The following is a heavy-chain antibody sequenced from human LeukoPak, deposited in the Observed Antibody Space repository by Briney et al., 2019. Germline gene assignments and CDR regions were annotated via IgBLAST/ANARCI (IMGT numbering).Heavy chain of an antibody. CDR1: GGSFSGYY. V-gene: IGHV4-34*01. CDR2: INHSGST. CDR3: ARIPPVKPYYYYYTDV. Sequence: SETLSLTCAVYGGSFSGYYWSWIRQPSGKGLERIGEINHSGSTNYNPSLKSRVTISVDTSKNQFSLKLSSVTAADTAVYYCARIPPVKPYYYYYTDVWGKGTTVTISS. D-gene: IGHD2-2*02. J-gene: IGHJ6*03.